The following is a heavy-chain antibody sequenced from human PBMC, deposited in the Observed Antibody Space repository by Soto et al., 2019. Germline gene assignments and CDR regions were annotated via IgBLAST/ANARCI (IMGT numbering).Heavy chain of an antibody. D-gene: IGHD3-22*01. CDR2: ISYDGSNK. CDR1: GFTFSSYA. J-gene: IGHJ4*02. V-gene: IGHV3-30-3*01. CDR3: ARDGSEYYYDSSGYRPRPFDY. Sequence: RGSLRLSCAASGFTFSSYAMHWVRQAPGKGLEWVAVISYDGSNKYYADSVKGRFTISRDNSKNTLYLQMNSLRAEDTAVYYCARDGSEYYYDSSGYRPRPFDYWGQGTLVTVSS.